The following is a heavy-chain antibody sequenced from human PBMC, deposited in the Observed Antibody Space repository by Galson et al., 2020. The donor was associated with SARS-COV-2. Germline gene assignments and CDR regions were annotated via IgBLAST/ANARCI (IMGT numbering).Heavy chain of an antibody. V-gene: IGHV3-30*02. Sequence: GGSLRLSCAASGFTFSSYGMHWVRQAPGKGLEWVAFIRYDGSNKYYADSVKGRFTISRDNSKNTLYLQMNSLRAEDTAVYYCAKGTGWSGSYKSPAEYFQHWGQGTLVTVSS. D-gene: IGHD1-26*01. J-gene: IGHJ1*01. CDR1: GFTFSSYG. CDR2: IRYDGSNK. CDR3: AKGTGWSGSYKSPAEYFQH.